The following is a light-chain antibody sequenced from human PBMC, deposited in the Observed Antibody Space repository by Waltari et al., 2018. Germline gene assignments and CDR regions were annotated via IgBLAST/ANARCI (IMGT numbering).Light chain of an antibody. J-gene: IGKJ4*01. V-gene: IGKV1-5*03. Sequence: GDRVTITCRASQSISSWLAWYQQKPGKAPKFLIYKASNLESGVPSRFSGSGSGTEFTLTISSLQPDDFATYYCQQYNTYSLTFGGGTKVEIK. CDR3: QQYNTYSLT. CDR1: QSISSW. CDR2: KAS.